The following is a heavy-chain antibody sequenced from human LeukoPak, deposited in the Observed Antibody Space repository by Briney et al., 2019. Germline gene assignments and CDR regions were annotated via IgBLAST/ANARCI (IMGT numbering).Heavy chain of an antibody. J-gene: IGHJ6*03. Sequence: PSETLSLTCTVSGGSISSSIYFWGWIRQPPGKGLEWIGSIHYSGSTYYNPSLKSRVTISVDTSKNQFSLKLSSVTAADTAVYYCARLNSSSGYYLFDYYYYYMDVWGKGTTVTVSS. CDR2: IHYSGST. CDR1: GGSISSSIYF. D-gene: IGHD3-22*01. CDR3: ARLNSSSGYYLFDYYYYYMDV. V-gene: IGHV4-39*07.